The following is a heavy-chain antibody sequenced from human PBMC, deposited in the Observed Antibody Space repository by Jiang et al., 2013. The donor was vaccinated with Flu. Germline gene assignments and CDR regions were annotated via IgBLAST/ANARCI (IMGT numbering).Heavy chain of an antibody. CDR1: GYTFSNYA. J-gene: IGHJ6*04. V-gene: IGHV1-3*01. Sequence: GAEVKKPGASVKVSCKASGYTFSNYAMHWVRQAPGQRLEWMGWIDADNRNTKYSQKFQGRVTFTRDTSASTAYMELSSLRSEDTAVYYCARALVVPTEYYYYGMDVWGKGTTVTVSS. CDR2: IDADNRNT. D-gene: IGHD2-2*01. CDR3: ARALVVPTEYYYYGMDV.